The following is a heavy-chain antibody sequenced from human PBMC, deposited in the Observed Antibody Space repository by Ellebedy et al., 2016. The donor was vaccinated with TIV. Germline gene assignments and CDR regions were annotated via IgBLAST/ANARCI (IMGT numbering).Heavy chain of an antibody. CDR1: GGSISSYY. CDR3: AAASSGWYGYYYYGMDV. Sequence: SETLSLXXTVSGGSISSYYWSWIRQPPGKGLEWIGYIYYSGSTNYNPSLKSRVTISVDTSKNQFSLKLSSVTAADTAVYYCAAASSGWYGYYYYGMDVWGQGTTVTVSS. CDR2: IYYSGST. J-gene: IGHJ6*02. V-gene: IGHV4-59*01. D-gene: IGHD6-19*01.